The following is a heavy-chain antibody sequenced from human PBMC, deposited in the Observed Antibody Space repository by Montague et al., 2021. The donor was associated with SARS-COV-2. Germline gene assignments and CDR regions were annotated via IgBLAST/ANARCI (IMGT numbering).Heavy chain of an antibody. V-gene: IGHV4-4*07. J-gene: IGHJ6*02. CDR2: IYTSGRT. D-gene: IGHD6-19*01. Sequence: SETLSLTCGVSGGSINSYYWSWIRQPAGKGLEWIGRIYTSGRTNHSPSLKSRVTISVDTSRNQLSLKLTSVTAADTAAYYCARDSRPSGWCYWYYGMDVWGQGTTVTVSS. CDR1: GGSINSYY. CDR3: ARDSRPSGWCYWYYGMDV.